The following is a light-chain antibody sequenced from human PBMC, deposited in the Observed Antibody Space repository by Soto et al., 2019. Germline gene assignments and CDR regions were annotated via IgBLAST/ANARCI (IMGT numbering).Light chain of an antibody. Sequence: EIVMTQSPATLSVSPGERPTLSCRASQSVSSKLAWYQQKPGQAPRLLIYGASTRATGIPARFSGSGSGTEFTLTISSLQSEDFAVYYCQQYNNWPPLTFGGGTKVEIK. CDR1: QSVSSK. V-gene: IGKV3-15*01. CDR2: GAS. J-gene: IGKJ4*01. CDR3: QQYNNWPPLT.